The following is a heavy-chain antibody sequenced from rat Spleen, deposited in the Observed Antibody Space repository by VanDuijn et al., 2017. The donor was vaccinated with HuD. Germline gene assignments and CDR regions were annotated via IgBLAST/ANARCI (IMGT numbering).Heavy chain of an antibody. CDR2: ITSGGSNT. CDR3: ATAGSRVSRFAY. J-gene: IGHJ3*01. CDR1: GFTFNNYW. Sequence: EVQLVESGGGLVQPGRSLKLSCVASGFTFNNYWMTWIRQAPGKGLEWVATITSGGSNTYYPDSVKGRFTISRDNAKSTLYLQMDSLRSEDTATYYCATAGSRVSRFAYWGQGTLVTVSS. V-gene: IGHV5-31*01. D-gene: IGHD1-4*01.